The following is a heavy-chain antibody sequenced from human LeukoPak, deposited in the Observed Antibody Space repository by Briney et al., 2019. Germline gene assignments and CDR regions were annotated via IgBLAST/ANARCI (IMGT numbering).Heavy chain of an antibody. D-gene: IGHD3-3*01. CDR3: VSTLRFLPYRRFDY. Sequence: SETLSLTCSVSGGSIISSNYYLGWIRHPPGKGLEWIGSIYQSGSGSSYYNPSLKSRVTISGDTSKNQFSLRLSSVTAADTAVYYCVSTLRFLPYRRFDYWGQGTLVTVPS. CDR2: IYQSGSGSS. V-gene: IGHV4-39*01. J-gene: IGHJ4*02. CDR1: GGSIISSNYY.